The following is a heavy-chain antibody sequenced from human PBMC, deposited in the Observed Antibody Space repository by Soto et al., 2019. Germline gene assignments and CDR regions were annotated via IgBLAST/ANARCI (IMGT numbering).Heavy chain of an antibody. V-gene: IGHV1-69*13. J-gene: IGHJ4*02. D-gene: IGHD3-22*01. CDR3: APITYYHDSSGHYLSY. CDR1: GGTFINYA. Sequence: GPSVKVSCKASGGTFINYAFSWVRQAPGQGLEWMGGIIPIIGTANYSQKFQGRVAITADESTTTAYMELSNLRSEDTAVYFCAPITYYHDSSGHYLSYWGQGTLVTVYS. CDR2: IIPIIGTA.